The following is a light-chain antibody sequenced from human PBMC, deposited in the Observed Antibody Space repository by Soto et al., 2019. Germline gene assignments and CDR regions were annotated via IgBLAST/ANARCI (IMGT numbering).Light chain of an antibody. V-gene: IGLV2-14*03. CDR1: STDVDGYDY. CDR2: DVN. Sequence: QPVLTQPASVSGSPGQSITISCTGASTDVDGYDYVSWYQQHPGQAPKLMIYDVNNRPAGVSYRFSGSKSGDTASLTISGLQAEDDADYYCSAYTSRAPLYVFGTGTKLPVL. J-gene: IGLJ1*01. CDR3: SAYTSRAPLYV.